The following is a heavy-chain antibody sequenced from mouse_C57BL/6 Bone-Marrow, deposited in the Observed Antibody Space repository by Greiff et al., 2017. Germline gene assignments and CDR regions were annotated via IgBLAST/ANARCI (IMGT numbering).Heavy chain of an antibody. CDR2: ISSGGDYI. Sequence: EAKVVESGEGLVKPGGSLKLSCAASGFTFSSYAMSWVRQTPEKRLEWVAYISSGGDYIYYADTVKGRFTISRDNARNTLYLQMSSLKSEDTAMYYCTREGFSMDYWGQGTSVTVSA. CDR1: GFTFSSYA. J-gene: IGHJ4*01. CDR3: TREGFSMDY. V-gene: IGHV5-9-1*02.